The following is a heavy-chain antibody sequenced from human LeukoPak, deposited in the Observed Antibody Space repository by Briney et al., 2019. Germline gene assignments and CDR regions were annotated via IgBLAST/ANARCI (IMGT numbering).Heavy chain of an antibody. CDR3: ARSRGVSSGWTLDNWFDP. Sequence: SETLSLTCAVYGGSFSGYYWSWIRQPPGKGLEWIGEINHSGSTNYNPSLKSRVTISVDTSKNQFSLKLSSVTAADTAVYYCARSRGVSSGWTLDNWFDPWGQGTLVTVPS. V-gene: IGHV4-34*01. CDR2: INHSGST. D-gene: IGHD6-19*01. J-gene: IGHJ5*02. CDR1: GGSFSGYY.